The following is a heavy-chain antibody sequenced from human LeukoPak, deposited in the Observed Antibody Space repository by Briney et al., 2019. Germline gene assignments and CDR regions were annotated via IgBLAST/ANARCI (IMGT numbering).Heavy chain of an antibody. V-gene: IGHV3-11*01. CDR3: AREPYYYDSSGSRTYYGMDV. CDR1: GFTFSDYY. J-gene: IGHJ6*02. D-gene: IGHD3-22*01. Sequence: GGSLRLSCAASGFTFSDYYMNWLRQAPGKGLEWVSYISSSGSTIYYADSVKGRFTISRDNAKNSLYLQMNSLRAEDTAVYYCAREPYYYDSSGSRTYYGMDVWGQGTTVTVSS. CDR2: ISSSGSTI.